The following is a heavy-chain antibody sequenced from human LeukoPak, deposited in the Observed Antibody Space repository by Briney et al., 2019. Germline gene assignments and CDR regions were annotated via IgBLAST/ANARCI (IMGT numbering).Heavy chain of an antibody. CDR2: ISAYNGNT. CDR3: ARARSVTWTFSYFDY. CDR1: GYTFTSYG. J-gene: IGHJ4*02. D-gene: IGHD4-17*01. Sequence: ASVKVSCKASGYTFTSYGISWVRQAPGQGLEWMGWISAYNGNTNYAQKLQGRVTMTTDTSTSTAYMELRSLRSDDTAVYYCARARSVTWTFSYFDYWGRGTLVTVSS. V-gene: IGHV1-18*01.